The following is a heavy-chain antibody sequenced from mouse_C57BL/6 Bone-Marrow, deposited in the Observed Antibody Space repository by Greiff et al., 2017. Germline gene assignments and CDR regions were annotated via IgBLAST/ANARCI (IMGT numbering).Heavy chain of an antibody. Sequence: VKLVESGPGLVAPSQCLSITCTVSGFSFTSYGVSWVRQPPGQGLEWLGVIWGDGSTNYHSAHISRLSISNDNSTSKVFLKLNRLQTDDTSTYYSANQGRVASDWGKGTTLTVSS. J-gene: IGHJ2*01. CDR3: ANQGRVASD. D-gene: IGHD6-1*01. CDR2: IWGDGST. V-gene: IGHV2-3*01. CDR1: GFSFTSYG.